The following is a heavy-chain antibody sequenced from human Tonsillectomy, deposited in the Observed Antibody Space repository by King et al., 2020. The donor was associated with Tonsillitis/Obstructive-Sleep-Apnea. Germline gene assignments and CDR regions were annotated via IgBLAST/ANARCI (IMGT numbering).Heavy chain of an antibody. D-gene: IGHD3-22*01. CDR2: IGSAGDP. V-gene: IGHV3-13*05. CDR3: ARGAHYANSGPTEAFDV. J-gene: IGHJ3*01. Sequence: VQLVESGGGLAQPGGSLRLSCAASGFTFSSYEMHWVRQHPGRGLEWVSAIGSAGDPYYPGSVKGRFTVSRENAKNSLYLQMNSLRVGDTAVYYCARGAHYANSGPTEAFDVWGQGTVVTVSS. CDR1: GFTFSSYE.